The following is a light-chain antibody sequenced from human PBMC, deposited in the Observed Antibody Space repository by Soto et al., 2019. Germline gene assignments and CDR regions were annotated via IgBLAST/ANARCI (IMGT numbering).Light chain of an antibody. CDR2: AND. J-gene: IGLJ3*02. CDR3: AAWDDSLNGPV. CDR1: RSNIGGNA. Sequence: QSVLTQPPSMSGTPGQRVTISCSGSRSNIGGNAVTWYQQVPGTAPRLLIYANDQRPSGVSDRFSGSKSATSASLAISGLQSEDEADYYCAAWDDSLNGPVFGGGTKLTVL. V-gene: IGLV1-44*01.